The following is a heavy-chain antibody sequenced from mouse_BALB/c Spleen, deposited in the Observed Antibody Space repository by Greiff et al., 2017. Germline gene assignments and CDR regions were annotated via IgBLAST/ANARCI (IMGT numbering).Heavy chain of an antibody. D-gene: IGHD2-14*01. CDR1: GFTFSSFG. J-gene: IGHJ4*01. CDR3: ARGVYYRYDDYYAMDY. CDR2: ISSGSSTI. V-gene: IGHV5-17*02. Sequence: EVQLQESGGGLVQPGGSRKLSCAASGFTFSSFGMHWVRQAPEKGLEWVAYISSGSSTIYYADTVKGRFTISRDNPKNTLFLQMTSRRSEDTAMYYCARGVYYRYDDYYAMDYWGQGTSVTVSS.